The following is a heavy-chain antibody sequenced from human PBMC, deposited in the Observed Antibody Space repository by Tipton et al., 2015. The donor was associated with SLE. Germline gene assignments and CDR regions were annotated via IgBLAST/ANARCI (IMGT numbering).Heavy chain of an antibody. CDR1: GYSISNAYY. Sequence: TLSLTCTVSGYSISNAYYWGWIRQPPGKGLEWIGSIYHSGITNYNPSPKSRVTLSVETSKNHFSLTLSSVTAADTAVYYCATFFGHSSASPDALDIWGQETMVTVSS. J-gene: IGHJ3*02. CDR3: ATFFGHSSASPDALDI. D-gene: IGHD6-6*01. CDR2: IYHSGIT. V-gene: IGHV4-38-2*02.